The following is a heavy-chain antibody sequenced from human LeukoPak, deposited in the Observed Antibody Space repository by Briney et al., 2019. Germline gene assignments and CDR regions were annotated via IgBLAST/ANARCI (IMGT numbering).Heavy chain of an antibody. D-gene: IGHD2-15*01. V-gene: IGHV3-30*02. CDR2: IRDDGSNK. J-gene: IGHJ6*02. Sequence: RPGGSLRLSCAASGFTFSSYGMHWVRQAPGKGLEWVAFIRDDGSNKNYADSVKGRFTISRDNSKNTLYLQMNSLRAEDTAVYYCARAGYCSGGSCYHYYYGMDVWGQGTTVTVSS. CDR3: ARAGYCSGGSCYHYYYGMDV. CDR1: GFTFSSYG.